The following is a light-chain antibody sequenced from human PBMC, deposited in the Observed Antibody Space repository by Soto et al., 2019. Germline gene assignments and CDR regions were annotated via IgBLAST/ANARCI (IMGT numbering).Light chain of an antibody. CDR3: QQYNSFWT. J-gene: IGKJ1*01. CDR1: QSISSW. CDR2: DVS. V-gene: IGKV1-5*01. Sequence: DNQMTQSPSTLSGSVGDRVTITCRASQSISSWLAWYQQKPGKAPKLLIYDVSSLESGVPSRFSGSGSGTEFTLTISSLQPDDFATYYCQQYNSFWTFGQGTKVDIK.